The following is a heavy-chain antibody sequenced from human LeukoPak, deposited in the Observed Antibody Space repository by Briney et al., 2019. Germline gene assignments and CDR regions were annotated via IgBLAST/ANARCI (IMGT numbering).Heavy chain of an antibody. CDR3: ARENSGSYREFDY. J-gene: IGHJ4*02. Sequence: SETLSLTCTVSGGSISSYYWSRIRQPAGKGLEWIGHIYTSGSTNYNASLKSRVSMSVDTSKNQFSLKLSSVTAADTAVFYCARENSGSYREFDYWGQGTLVTVSS. D-gene: IGHD1-26*01. CDR2: IYTSGST. V-gene: IGHV4-4*07. CDR1: GGSISSYY.